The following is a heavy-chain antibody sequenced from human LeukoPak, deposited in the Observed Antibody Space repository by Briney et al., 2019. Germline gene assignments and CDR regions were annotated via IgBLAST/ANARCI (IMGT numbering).Heavy chain of an antibody. Sequence: PSETLSLTCTVSGGSISSGSYYWSWIRQPAGKGLEWIGRIYTSGSTNYNPSLKSRVTISVDTSKNQFSLKLSSVTAADTAVYYCARVNYYGSGSPPWFDPWGQGTLVTVSS. CDR3: ARVNYYGSGSPPWFDP. J-gene: IGHJ5*02. CDR1: GGSISSGSYY. CDR2: IYTSGST. D-gene: IGHD3-10*01. V-gene: IGHV4-61*02.